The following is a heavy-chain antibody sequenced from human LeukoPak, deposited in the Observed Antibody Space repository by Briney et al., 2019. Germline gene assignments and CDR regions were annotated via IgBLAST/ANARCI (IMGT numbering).Heavy chain of an antibody. CDR2: IYYSGST. CDR1: GGSISSYY. CDR3: ARVIQHYYYYMDV. D-gene: IGHD5-18*01. V-gene: IGHV4-59*01. Sequence: SETLSLTCTVSGGSISSYYWSWIRQPPGKGLEWIGYIYYSGSTNYNPSLTSRVTISVDTSTNQFSLKLSSVTAADTAVYYCARVIQHYYYYMDVWGKGTTVTVSS. J-gene: IGHJ6*03.